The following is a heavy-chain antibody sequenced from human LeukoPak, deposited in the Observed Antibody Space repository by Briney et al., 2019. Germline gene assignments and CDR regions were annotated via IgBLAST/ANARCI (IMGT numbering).Heavy chain of an antibody. V-gene: IGHV4-34*01. CDR3: TRMTTGHDY. J-gene: IGHJ4*02. CDR2: INHSGYT. D-gene: IGHD4-17*01. Sequence: SETLSLTCAVSGVSFNDYYWSWVRQTPGRGLEWIGEINHSGYTNDSPSLKSRVTLSIDTSRNQFSLNLRSVTVADSGIYYCTRMTTGHDYWGQGTLVTVSS. CDR1: GVSFNDYY.